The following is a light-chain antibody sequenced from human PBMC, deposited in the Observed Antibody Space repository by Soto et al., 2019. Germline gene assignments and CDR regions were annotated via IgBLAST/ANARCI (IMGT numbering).Light chain of an antibody. V-gene: IGLV2-8*01. J-gene: IGLJ3*02. CDR2: EVS. CDR1: SSDIGAYNS. CDR3: TSYAAGNTVV. Sequence: QSALTQPPSASGSPGQSVTISCTGTSSDIGAYNSVSWYQQHPGKAPQLMIYEVSKGPSGVPDRFSGSKSGNTASLTVSGLQAEDEADYYCTSYAAGNTVVFGGGTKLTVL.